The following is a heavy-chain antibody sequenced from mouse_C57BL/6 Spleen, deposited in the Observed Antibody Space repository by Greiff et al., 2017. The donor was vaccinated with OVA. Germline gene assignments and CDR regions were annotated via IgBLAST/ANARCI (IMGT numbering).Heavy chain of an antibody. CDR3: ARDQDGLFAY. CDR2: SRNKANDYTT. J-gene: IGHJ3*01. D-gene: IGHD2-3*01. V-gene: IGHV7-1*01. CDR1: GFTFSDFY. Sequence: EVKLMESGGGLVQSGRSLRLSCATSGFTFSDFYMEWVRQAPGKGLEWIAASRNKANDYTTEYSASVKGRFIVSRDTSQSILYLQMNALRAEDTAIYYCARDQDGLFAYWGQGTLVTVSA.